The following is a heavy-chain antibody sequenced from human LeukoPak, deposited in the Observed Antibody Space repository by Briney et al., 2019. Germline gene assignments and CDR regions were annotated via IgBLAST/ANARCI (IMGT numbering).Heavy chain of an antibody. D-gene: IGHD2-15*01. Sequence: GGSLRLSCAASGFTFSSYAMSWVRQGPGKGLEWVSEISGSGGIRYYADSVKGRFTISRDNSKNTVFLQMNSLRADDTAVYYCARDSERYCRGDWCYSLDYWGQGTLVTVSS. CDR1: GFTFSSYA. J-gene: IGHJ4*02. CDR3: ARDSERYCRGDWCYSLDY. V-gene: IGHV3-23*01. CDR2: ISGSGGIR.